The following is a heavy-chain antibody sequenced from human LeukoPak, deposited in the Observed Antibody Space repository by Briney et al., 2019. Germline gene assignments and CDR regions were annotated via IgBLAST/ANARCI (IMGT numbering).Heavy chain of an antibody. D-gene: IGHD5-18*01. CDR1: GGFISGSGHY. CDR2: IHPGGTI. CDR3: STGGDTAKGGDY. Sequence: SETLSLTYTVSGGFISGSGHYWTWTRQHPGGGLEWLGFIHPGGTIYYNPSLSGRLTISADTSNNQMSLKLSSVTAADTAVYYCSTGGDTAKGGDYWGQGTLVTVSS. V-gene: IGHV4-31*03. J-gene: IGHJ4*02.